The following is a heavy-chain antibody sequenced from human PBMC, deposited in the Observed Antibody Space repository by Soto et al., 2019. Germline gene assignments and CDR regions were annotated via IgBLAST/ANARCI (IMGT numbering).Heavy chain of an antibody. Sequence: EVQLVESGGGLVQPEGSLRLSCVASGFTFSDHYMDWVRQAPGKGLEWVGRIRNKVMTYTTEYAASVKGRFTVSRDDSRNSLYLQMNSLKTEDTAMYYCTRVGRVTTPYYTDYWGQGTVVTVSS. V-gene: IGHV3-72*01. CDR1: GFTFSDHY. D-gene: IGHD2-21*02. CDR2: IRNKVMTYTT. J-gene: IGHJ4*02. CDR3: TRVGRVTTPYYTDY.